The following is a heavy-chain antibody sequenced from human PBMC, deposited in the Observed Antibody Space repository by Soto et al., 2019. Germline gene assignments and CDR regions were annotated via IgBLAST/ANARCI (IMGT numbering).Heavy chain of an antibody. CDR3: ARAAEWLRSLYYMDV. Sequence: GASEKVSCKASGYTFTSYDINWVRQATGQGLEWMGWMNPNSGNTGYAQKFQGRVTMTRNTPISTAYMELSSLRSEDTAVYYCARAAEWLRSLYYMDVWGKGTTVTVSS. V-gene: IGHV1-8*01. CDR1: GYTFTSYD. J-gene: IGHJ6*03. CDR2: MNPNSGNT. D-gene: IGHD5-12*01.